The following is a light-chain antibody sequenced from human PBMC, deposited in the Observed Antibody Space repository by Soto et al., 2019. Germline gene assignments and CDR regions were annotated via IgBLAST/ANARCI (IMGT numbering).Light chain of an antibody. CDR2: DVS. Sequence: QSVLTQPASVSGSPGQSITISCTGTSSDVGGYNYVSWYQQHPGKAPKLMIYDVSNRPSGVSNRFSGSKSGNTASLTISGLQAEDEADYYRSSYTSSRHVVFGGGTKLTVL. V-gene: IGLV2-14*01. J-gene: IGLJ2*01. CDR3: SSYTSSRHVV. CDR1: SSDVGGYNY.